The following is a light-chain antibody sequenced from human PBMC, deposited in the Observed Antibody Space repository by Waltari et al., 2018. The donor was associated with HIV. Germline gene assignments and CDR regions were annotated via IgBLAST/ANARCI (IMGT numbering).Light chain of an antibody. Sequence: DIVLTQSPGTLSLSPGERATLSCRASQSVSSSYLAWYQQKHGQAPRLLIYGASSRATGIPDRFSGSGSGTDFTLTISRLEPEDFAVYYCQQYGNAPDSFGQGTKLEIK. CDR1: QSVSSSY. J-gene: IGKJ2*03. CDR3: QQYGNAPDS. V-gene: IGKV3-20*01. CDR2: GAS.